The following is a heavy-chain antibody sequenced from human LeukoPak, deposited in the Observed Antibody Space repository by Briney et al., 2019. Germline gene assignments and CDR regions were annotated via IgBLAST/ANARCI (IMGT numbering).Heavy chain of an antibody. D-gene: IGHD6-13*01. CDR2: IYYSGTT. Sequence: LETVSLTCTVSGGFVSSSSYFWGWIRQPPGKRLEWIGSIYYSGTTYHNPSLKSRITISVDTSKNQFSLKLSSVTAADTAVYYCARHGGAAAAIDYWGQGTLVTVSS. CDR1: GGFVSSSSYF. V-gene: IGHV4-39*01. CDR3: ARHGGAAAAIDY. J-gene: IGHJ4*02.